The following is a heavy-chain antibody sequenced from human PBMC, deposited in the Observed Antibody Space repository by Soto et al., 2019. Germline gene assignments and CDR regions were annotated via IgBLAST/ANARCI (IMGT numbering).Heavy chain of an antibody. CDR3: ARHVLRRAVDAFGI. CDR1: GYTFTGYR. Sequence: GESLKISCQGSGYTFTGYRIGWVRQRPGKGLERMGTIYPGDSTSTYSPSFRGHVTMSADKSTSSAYLQWGSLRASDTALYYCARHVLRRAVDAFGIWGHGTIVTVSS. V-gene: IGHV5-51*01. J-gene: IGHJ3*02. CDR2: IYPGDSTS. D-gene: IGHD3-3*01.